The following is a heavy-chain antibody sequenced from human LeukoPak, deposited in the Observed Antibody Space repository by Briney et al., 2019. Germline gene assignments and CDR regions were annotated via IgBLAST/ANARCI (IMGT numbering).Heavy chain of an antibody. D-gene: IGHD1-14*01. CDR3: TKDAPNHDY. CDR2: IRFDGTKT. J-gene: IGHJ4*02. Sequence: GGSLRLSCTASGFSFSVHDMHWVRQAPGKGLEWVAYIRFDGTKTYYADSVKGRFTVSRDNSNSTMYMQINGLRDEDTALYYCTKDAPNHDYWGQGTLVTVSS. CDR1: GFSFSVHD. V-gene: IGHV3-30*02.